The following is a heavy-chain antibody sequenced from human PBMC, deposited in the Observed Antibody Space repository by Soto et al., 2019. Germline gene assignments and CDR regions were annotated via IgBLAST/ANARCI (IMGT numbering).Heavy chain of an antibody. V-gene: IGHV3-74*01. CDR1: GFPFSTYW. J-gene: IGHJ6*03. CDR3: ARAGYMAV. CDR2: INGGGSST. Sequence: EVQLVESGGGLIQPGGSLRLSCAASGFPFSTYWMHWVRQAPGKGLVWVSRINGGGSSTSYVDSVKGRFTISRDNAKNTLYLQMNGLRAEDTAVYYCARAGYMAVWGKGTTVTVSS.